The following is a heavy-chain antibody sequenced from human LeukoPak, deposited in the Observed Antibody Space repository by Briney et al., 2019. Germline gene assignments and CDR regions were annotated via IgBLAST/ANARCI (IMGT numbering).Heavy chain of an antibody. J-gene: IGHJ3*02. CDR3: ARDRYYDFWSGYSSGAFDI. CDR2: ISSSSSTI. Sequence: PGGSLRLSCAVSGLTFSIYGMHWVRQAPGKGLEWVSYISSSSSTIYYADSVKGRFTISRDNAKNSLYLQMNSLRAEDTAVYYCARDRYYDFWSGYSSGAFDIWGDGTMVTVSS. V-gene: IGHV3-48*01. D-gene: IGHD3-3*01. CDR1: GLTFSIYG.